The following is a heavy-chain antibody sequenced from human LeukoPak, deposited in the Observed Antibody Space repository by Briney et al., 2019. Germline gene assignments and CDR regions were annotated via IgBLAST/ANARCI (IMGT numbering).Heavy chain of an antibody. CDR3: ARGGGSYPFFDY. D-gene: IGHD1-26*01. CDR1: GFTFSSYG. CDR2: IWYDGSNK. J-gene: IGHJ4*02. V-gene: IGHV3-33*01. Sequence: GGSLRLSCAASGFTFSSYGMHWVRQAPAKGLEWVAVIWYDGSNKYYADSVKGRFTISRDNSKNTLYLQMNSLRAEDTAVYYCARGGGSYPFFDYWGQGTLVTVSS.